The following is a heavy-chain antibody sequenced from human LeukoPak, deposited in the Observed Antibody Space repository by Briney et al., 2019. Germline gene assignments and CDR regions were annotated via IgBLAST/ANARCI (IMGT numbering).Heavy chain of an antibody. CDR2: VSGSGDDT. V-gene: IGHV3-23*01. D-gene: IGHD3-22*01. Sequence: GGSLRLSCAASGFTFTTYSMSWVRQPPGKGLEWVSAVSGSGDDTYYADSVKGRFTISRDNSKNTLFLQMNSLRAEDTAVYYCAKETKVVITTLSDYWGQGTLVTVSS. CDR3: AKETKVVITTLSDY. CDR1: GFTFTTYS. J-gene: IGHJ4*02.